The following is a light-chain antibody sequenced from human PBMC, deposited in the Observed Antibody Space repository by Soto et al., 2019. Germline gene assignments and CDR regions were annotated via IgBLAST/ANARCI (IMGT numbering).Light chain of an antibody. CDR1: SSDIGGHNY. J-gene: IGLJ2*01. CDR3: NSYTSSSTRV. Sequence: QSALTQPASVSGSPGQSITISCTGTSSDIGGHNYVSWYQHHPGKAPKLLIYEVTNRPSGVSNRFSGSKSGNTASLTISGLQAEDEAVYYCNSYTSSSTRVFGGGTKLTVL. V-gene: IGLV2-14*01. CDR2: EVT.